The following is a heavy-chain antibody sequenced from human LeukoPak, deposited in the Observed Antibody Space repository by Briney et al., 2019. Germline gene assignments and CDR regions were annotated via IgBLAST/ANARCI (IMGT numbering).Heavy chain of an antibody. Sequence: AVYLSFSCSASGFTFSSKCMQRVRQAPGKGLMWVSRIKYDDSVTDYADSVKGPFTISRDNATNTMYLQMISLRAADTDEYACATYRGFPVDYWGQGTLVTVSS. J-gene: IGHJ4*02. CDR1: GFTFSSKC. D-gene: IGHD3-10*01. CDR2: IKYDDSVT. V-gene: IGHV3-74*01. CDR3: ATYRGFPVDY.